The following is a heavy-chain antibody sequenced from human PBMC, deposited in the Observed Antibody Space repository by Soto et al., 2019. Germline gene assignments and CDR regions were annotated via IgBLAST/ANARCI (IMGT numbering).Heavy chain of an antibody. V-gene: IGHV1-69*13. CDR3: ARVEGPYCSSTSCLFDY. CDR2: IIPIFGTA. Sequence: GASVKVSCKASGGTFSSYAISWVRQAPGQGLEWMGGIIPIFGTANYAQKFQGRVTITADESTSTAYMELSSLRSEDTAVYYCARVEGPYCSSTSCLFDYWGQGTLVTVSS. D-gene: IGHD2-2*01. J-gene: IGHJ4*02. CDR1: GGTFSSYA.